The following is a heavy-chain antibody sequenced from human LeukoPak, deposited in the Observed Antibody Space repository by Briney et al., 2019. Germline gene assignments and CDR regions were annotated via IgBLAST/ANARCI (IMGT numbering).Heavy chain of an antibody. CDR2: ISWDGGST. V-gene: IGHV3-43D*03. D-gene: IGHD6-19*01. J-gene: IGHJ4*02. Sequence: GGSLRLSCAASGFLVSRNYMTWVRQAPGKGLEWVSLISWDGGSTYYADSVKGRFTISRDNSKNSLYLQMNSLRAEDTALYHCAKDKLRRYSSGSGIDYWGQGTLVTVSS. CDR1: GFLVSRNY. CDR3: AKDKLRRYSSGSGIDY.